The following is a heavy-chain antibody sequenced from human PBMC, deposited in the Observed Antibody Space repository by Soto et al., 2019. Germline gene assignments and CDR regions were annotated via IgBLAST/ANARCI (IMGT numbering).Heavy chain of an antibody. CDR1: GFTFSYYG. CDR2: IWSDGNNR. Sequence: GGSLRLSCAASGFTFSYYGMHWVRQAPGKGLEWVAVIWSDGNNRYNADSVKGRFTISRDNSKNTLYLQMNSLRAEDTAVYYCAKAPSYCGGDCYSDYRGQGTLVTVSS. D-gene: IGHD2-21*02. CDR3: AKAPSYCGGDCYSDY. V-gene: IGHV3-30*02. J-gene: IGHJ4*02.